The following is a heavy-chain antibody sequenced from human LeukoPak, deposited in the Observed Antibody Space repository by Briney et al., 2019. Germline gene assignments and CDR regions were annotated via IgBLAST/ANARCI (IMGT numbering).Heavy chain of an antibody. D-gene: IGHD5-18*01. J-gene: IGHJ4*02. CDR1: GGSISSGSYY. CDR3: AREDTAMVPYYFDY. V-gene: IGHV4-61*02. Sequence: PSETLSLTCTVSGGSISSGSYYWSWIRQPAGKGLEWIGRIYTSGSTNYNPSLKSRVTISVDTSKNQFSLKLGSVTAADTAVYYCAREDTAMVPYYFDYWGQGTLVTVSS. CDR2: IYTSGST.